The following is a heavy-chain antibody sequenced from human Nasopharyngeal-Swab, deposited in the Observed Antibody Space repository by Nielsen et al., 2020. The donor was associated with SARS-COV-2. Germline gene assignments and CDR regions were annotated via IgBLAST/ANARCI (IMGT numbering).Heavy chain of an antibody. V-gene: IGHV4-59*01. CDR2: IYYSGST. CDR1: GCSFSSYY. J-gene: IGHJ4*02. Sequence: SETLSLTCTVSGCSFSSYYWSWIRQPPGKGLEWIGYIYYSGSTNYNPSLKSRVTISVDTSKNQFSLKLSSVTAADTAVYYCARGFDYWGQGTLVTVSS. CDR3: ARGFDY.